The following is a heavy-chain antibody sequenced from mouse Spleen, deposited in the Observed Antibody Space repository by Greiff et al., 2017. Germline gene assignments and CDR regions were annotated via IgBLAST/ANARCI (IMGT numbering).Heavy chain of an antibody. CDR2: IHPNSGST. J-gene: IGHJ2*01. V-gene: IGHV1-64*01. Sequence: QVQLQQPGAELVKPGASVKLSCKASGYTFTSYWMHWVKQRPGQGLEWIGMIHPNSGSTNYNEKFKSKATLTVDKSSSTAYMQLSSLTSEDSAVYYCARGPGLGLRRDYFDYWGQGTTLTVSS. CDR3: ARGPGLGLRRDYFDY. D-gene: IGHD3-1*01. CDR1: GYTFTSYW.